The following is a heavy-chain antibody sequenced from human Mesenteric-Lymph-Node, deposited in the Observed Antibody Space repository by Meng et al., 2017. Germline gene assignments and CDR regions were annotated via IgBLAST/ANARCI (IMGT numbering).Heavy chain of an antibody. Sequence: GESLKISCVASGFTFSTYWMSWVRQAPGKGLEWVANIKQDGSEIYYVDSVKGRFTISRDNAKNSLYLQMRGLRGEDTAVYYCARVRDSNWFDSRGQGSLVTVSS. D-gene: IGHD3-10*01. V-gene: IGHV3-7*01. J-gene: IGHJ5*01. CDR1: GFTFSTYW. CDR3: ARVRDSNWFDS. CDR2: IKQDGSEI.